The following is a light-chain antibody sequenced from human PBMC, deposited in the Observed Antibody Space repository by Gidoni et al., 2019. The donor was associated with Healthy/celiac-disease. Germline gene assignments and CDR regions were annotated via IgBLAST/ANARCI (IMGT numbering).Light chain of an antibody. CDR1: QGLSSY. Sequence: IPLTQSPSFLSASVGDRVTITCRASQGLSSYLACDQQKPGKAPTLLIYAASTLQSGVPSRFSGSGSGREFTLTISSLQPEDFATYYCQQLRTFGEGTKVEIK. CDR2: AAS. J-gene: IGKJ1*01. CDR3: QQLRT. V-gene: IGKV1-9*01.